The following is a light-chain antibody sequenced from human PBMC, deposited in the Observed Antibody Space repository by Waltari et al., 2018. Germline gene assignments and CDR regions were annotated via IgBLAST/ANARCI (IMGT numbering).Light chain of an antibody. CDR2: EVN. Sequence: QSALTQPASVSGSPGQSITISCTGTSSDVGTYNYVSWYQQHPGKAPKLMIYEVNNRPSGGSNRFSGSKSANTASLTISGLQAEDEADYYCSSYTSSSTLVFGTGTKVTVL. J-gene: IGLJ1*01. CDR1: SSDVGTYNY. CDR3: SSYTSSSTLV. V-gene: IGLV2-14*01.